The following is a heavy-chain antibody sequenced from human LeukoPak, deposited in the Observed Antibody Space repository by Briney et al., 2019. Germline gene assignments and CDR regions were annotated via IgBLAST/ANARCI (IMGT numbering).Heavy chain of an antibody. D-gene: IGHD3-10*02. J-gene: IGHJ6*04. Sequence: GGSLRLSCEASGFTFSSYSMNWVRQAPGKGLEWISYISTSTTTIYYADSVKGRFTISRDNSKNTLYLQMNSLRAEDTAVYYCAELGITMIGGVWGKGTTVTISS. CDR3: AELGITMIGGV. V-gene: IGHV3-48*01. CDR1: GFTFSSYS. CDR2: ISTSTTTI.